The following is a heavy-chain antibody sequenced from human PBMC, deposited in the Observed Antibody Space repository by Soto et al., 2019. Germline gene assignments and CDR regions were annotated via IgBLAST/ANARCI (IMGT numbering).Heavy chain of an antibody. Sequence: QVQLVQSGAEVKKPGASVKVSCKASGYTFTSYGISWVRQAPGQGLEWMGWISAYNGNTNYAQKLQGRVTMTTDTSTSTAYMELRSLRSDDTAVCYCATGNNGTQVYDFWSGRFTNLKDYYYYYGMDVWGQGTTVTVSS. J-gene: IGHJ6*02. CDR1: GYTFTSYG. D-gene: IGHD3-3*01. V-gene: IGHV1-18*01. CDR2: ISAYNGNT. CDR3: ATGNNGTQVYDFWSGRFTNLKDYYYYYGMDV.